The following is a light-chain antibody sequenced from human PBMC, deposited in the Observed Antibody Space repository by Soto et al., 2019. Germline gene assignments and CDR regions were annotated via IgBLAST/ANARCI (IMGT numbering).Light chain of an antibody. V-gene: IGKV1D-13*01. CDR3: QQFSNYPST. J-gene: IGKJ2*01. Sequence: AVQLTQSPSSLSASVGDRVTITCRASQGISSALAWYQQNPGKAPKLLIYDASSLESGVPSRFSGSGSGTDFTLTISSLQPEDFATYYCQQFSNYPSTFGQGTKLEIK. CDR2: DAS. CDR1: QGISSA.